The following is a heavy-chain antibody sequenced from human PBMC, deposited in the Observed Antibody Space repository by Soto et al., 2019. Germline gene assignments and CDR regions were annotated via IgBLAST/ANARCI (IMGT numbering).Heavy chain of an antibody. D-gene: IGHD1-7*01. CDR3: ARDRRVAGTTFDY. J-gene: IGHJ4*02. V-gene: IGHV4-61*01. CDR2: VDYSGSA. Sequence: QVQLQESGPGVVRPSETLSLTCTVSGGSFSSGSYYWTWIRQPPGKGLGWIGFVDYSGSATYSPSLKRRLTISLDAPKNQFSLKVNSMTAADTAVYYCARDRRVAGTTFDYWGQGILIAVSS. CDR1: GGSFSSGSYY.